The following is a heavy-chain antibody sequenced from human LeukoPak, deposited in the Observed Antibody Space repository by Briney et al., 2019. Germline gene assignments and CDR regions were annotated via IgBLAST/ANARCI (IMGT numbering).Heavy chain of an antibody. Sequence: GSLRLSCAASGFTFSDYYMSWIRQPPGKGLEWIGSIYYSGTTYDNPTLKSRVTISVDTSKNQFSLKLSSVTAADTAVYYCARVLYDFWSGYYTDYWGQGTLVTVSS. CDR2: IYYSGTT. CDR1: GFTFSDYY. CDR3: ARVLYDFWSGYYTDY. V-gene: IGHV4-38-2*01. D-gene: IGHD3-3*01. J-gene: IGHJ4*02.